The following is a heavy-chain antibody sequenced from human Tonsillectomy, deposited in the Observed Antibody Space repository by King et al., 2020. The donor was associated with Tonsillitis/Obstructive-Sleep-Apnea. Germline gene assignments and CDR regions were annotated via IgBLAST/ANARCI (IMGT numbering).Heavy chain of an antibody. V-gene: IGHV1-24*01. CDR3: ATGPRRTMVQIYYYYMDV. CDR2: FNPEDGEI. D-gene: IGHD3-10*01. CDR1: GYTLTELS. J-gene: IGHJ6*03. Sequence: QLVQSGAEVRKPGASVKVSCKVSGYTLTELSIHWVRQAPGKGREWMGGFNPEDGEIVYAQKFQGRVTMTEDTSTDTAYMELSSLRSEDTAVYYCATGPRRTMVQIYYYYMDVWGKGTTVTVSS.